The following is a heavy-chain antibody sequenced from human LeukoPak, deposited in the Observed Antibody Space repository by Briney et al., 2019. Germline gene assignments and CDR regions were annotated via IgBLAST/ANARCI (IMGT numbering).Heavy chain of an antibody. CDR1: GDSVSSNTAA. J-gene: IGHJ4*02. V-gene: IGHV6-1*01. Sequence: SQTLSLTCVIGGDSVSSNTAAWNWIRQSPLRGLEWLGRTFYRSKWYNDYAGSVKSRITISPDTSKNHFSLHLDSVTPEDTAMYYCARDGWPVFDYWGQGSLVTVSS. CDR2: TFYRSKWYN. CDR3: ARDGWPVFDY. D-gene: IGHD6-19*01.